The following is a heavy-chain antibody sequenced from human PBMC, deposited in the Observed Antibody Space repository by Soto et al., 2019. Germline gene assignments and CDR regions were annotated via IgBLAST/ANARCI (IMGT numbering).Heavy chain of an antibody. CDR3: ARLNSGDYGLDYFAY. D-gene: IGHD4-17*01. Sequence: GGSLRLSCVGSGFTFRDSAMSWVRQAPGKGLEWVSAISGSGGRTYYADSVEGRFTISRDNPKNTLYLQMTALTAEDAAVYYCARLNSGDYGLDYFAYWGHGTLVTVSS. V-gene: IGHV3-23*01. J-gene: IGHJ4*01. CDR2: ISGSGGRT. CDR1: GFTFRDSA.